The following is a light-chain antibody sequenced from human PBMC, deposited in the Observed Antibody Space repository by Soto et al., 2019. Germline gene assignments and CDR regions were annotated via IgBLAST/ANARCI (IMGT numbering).Light chain of an antibody. CDR2: WAS. CDR1: QSLLYSSNNKNY. V-gene: IGKV4-1*01. Sequence: DIVMTQSPDSLAVSLGERATINCKSSQSLLYSSNNKNYLAWYQQKPGQPPKLLIYWASTRESGVPDRFSGSGSGTDFTLTISSLQAEDVAVYYCQQCHSISYSFRQGTKLEIK. CDR3: QQCHSISYS. J-gene: IGKJ2*03.